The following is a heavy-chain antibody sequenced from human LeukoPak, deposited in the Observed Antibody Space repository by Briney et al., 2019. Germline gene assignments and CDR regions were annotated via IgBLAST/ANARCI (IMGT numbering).Heavy chain of an antibody. D-gene: IGHD3-10*01. CDR1: GFTFSNAW. CDR3: LVLVWSGANMR. Sequence: PGGSLRLSCAASGFTFSNAWMSWVRQAPGKGLEWVGRIKSKTDGGTTDYAAPVKGGLTISRDDSKNTLYLQMNSLKTEDTAVYYCLVLVWSGANMRWGQGTLVTVSS. V-gene: IGHV3-15*01. CDR2: IKSKTDGGTT. J-gene: IGHJ4*02.